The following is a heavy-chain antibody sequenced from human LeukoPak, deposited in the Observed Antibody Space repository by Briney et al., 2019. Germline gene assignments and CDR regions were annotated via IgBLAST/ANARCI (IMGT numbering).Heavy chain of an antibody. CDR2: ISSSSSYI. CDR1: GFTFSSYS. CDR3: ARDPSKTYYYDSSGYD. Sequence: GGSLRLSCAASGFTFSSYSMNWVRQAPGKGLQWVSSISSSSSYIYYADSVKGRFTISRDNAKNSLYLQMNSLRAEDTAVYYCARDPSKTYYYDSSGYDWGQGTLVTVSS. V-gene: IGHV3-21*01. J-gene: IGHJ4*02. D-gene: IGHD3-22*01.